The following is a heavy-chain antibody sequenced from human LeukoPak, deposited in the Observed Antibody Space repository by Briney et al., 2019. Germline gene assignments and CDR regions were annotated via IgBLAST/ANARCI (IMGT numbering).Heavy chain of an antibody. V-gene: IGHV4-39*07. D-gene: IGHD3-16*01. CDR3: ARVGDVHRLPDY. Sequence: PSETLSLTCTVPGGSISSSSYYWGWIRQPPGKGLEWIGSIYYSGSTYYNPSLKSRVTISVDTSKNQFSLKLSSVTAADTAVYYCARVGDVHRLPDYWGQGTLVTVSS. J-gene: IGHJ4*02. CDR1: GGSISSSSYY. CDR2: IYYSGST.